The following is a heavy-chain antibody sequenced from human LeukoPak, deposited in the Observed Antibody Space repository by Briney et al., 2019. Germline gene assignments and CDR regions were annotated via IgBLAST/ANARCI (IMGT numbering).Heavy chain of an antibody. CDR3: ARANYDSSGYYPLIYY. CDR2: ISRSSIYK. CDR1: GFTFSSYG. V-gene: IGHV3-21*01. J-gene: IGHJ4*02. D-gene: IGHD3-22*01. Sequence: GGSLRLSCAASGFTFSSYGMSWVRQAPGKGLEWVSSISRSSIYKYYADSLKGRFTISRDNAKNSLYLQMNSLRAEDTAVYYCARANYDSSGYYPLIYYWGQGTLVTVSS.